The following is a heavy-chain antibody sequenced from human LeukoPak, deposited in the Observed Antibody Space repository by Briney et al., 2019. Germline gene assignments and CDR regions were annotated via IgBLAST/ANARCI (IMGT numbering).Heavy chain of an antibody. CDR2: ISAYNGNT. J-gene: IGHJ5*02. Sequence: APVKVSCKASGYTFTSYGISWGRQAPGQGLEGRGWISAYNGNTNYAQKLQGRVTMTTDTSTSTAYMELRSLRSDDTAVYYCARGRPTTSIAAAGVNWFDPWGQGTLVTVSS. V-gene: IGHV1-18*01. D-gene: IGHD6-13*01. CDR1: GYTFTSYG. CDR3: ARGRPTTSIAAAGVNWFDP.